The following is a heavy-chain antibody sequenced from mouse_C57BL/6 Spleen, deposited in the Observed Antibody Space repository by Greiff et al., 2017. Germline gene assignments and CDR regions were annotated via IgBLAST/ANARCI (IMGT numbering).Heavy chain of an antibody. V-gene: IGHV1-72*01. D-gene: IGHD3-2*02. CDR1: GYTFTSYW. Sequence: QVQLQQPGAELVKPGASVKLSCKASGYTFTSYWMHWVKQRPGRGLEWIGRIDPNSGGTKYNEKFKSKATLTVDKPASTAYMQLSSLTSEDSAVYYCARYAGQLRVYAMDYWGQGTSVTVSS. CDR2: IDPNSGGT. CDR3: ARYAGQLRVYAMDY. J-gene: IGHJ4*01.